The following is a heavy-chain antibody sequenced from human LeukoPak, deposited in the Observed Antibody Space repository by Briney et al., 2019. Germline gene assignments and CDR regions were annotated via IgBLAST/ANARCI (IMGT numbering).Heavy chain of an antibody. J-gene: IGHJ2*01. CDR2: TRNKANSYTT. V-gene: IGHV3-72*01. Sequence: GGSLRLSCAASGFTFSDHCMGWVRQAPGKGLEWVGRTRNKANSYTTEYAASVKGRFTISRDDSKKSLYLQMNSLKTEDTAVYYCARESGGGVLGYFDLWGRGTLVSVSS. D-gene: IGHD3-10*01. CDR3: ARESGGGVLGYFDL. CDR1: GFTFSDHC.